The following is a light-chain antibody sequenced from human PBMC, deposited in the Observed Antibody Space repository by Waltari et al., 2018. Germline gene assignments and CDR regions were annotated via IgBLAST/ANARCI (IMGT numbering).Light chain of an antibody. CDR1: RTVSSNF. Sequence: EIVLTQSPGTLSLSPVERAALSCRASRTVSSNFLAWYQQRPGQAPRLLIYGASSRATGIPDRFSGSGSGTEFTLTISRLDPEDFAVYYCQQYDTSWGFAFGPGTKVEIK. J-gene: IGKJ3*01. V-gene: IGKV3-20*01. CDR2: GAS. CDR3: QQYDTSWGFA.